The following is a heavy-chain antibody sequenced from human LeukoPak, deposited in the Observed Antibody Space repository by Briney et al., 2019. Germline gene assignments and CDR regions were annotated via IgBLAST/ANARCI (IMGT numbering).Heavy chain of an antibody. CDR2: ISAYNGNT. J-gene: IGHJ4*02. V-gene: IGHV1-18*04. CDR3: ARDSITTVRGVIRGSSDFDY. CDR1: GYTFTNYG. D-gene: IGHD3-10*01. Sequence: GASVKVSCKASGYTFTNYGISWVRQAPGQGLEWMGWISAYNGNTNYAQKFQGRVTMTAETSTSTAYMELRSPRSDDTAVYYCARDSITTVRGVIRGSSDFDYWGQGTLVTVSS.